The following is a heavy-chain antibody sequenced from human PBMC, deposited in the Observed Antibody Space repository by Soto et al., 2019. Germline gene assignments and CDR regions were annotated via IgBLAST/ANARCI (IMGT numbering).Heavy chain of an antibody. V-gene: IGHV3-30-3*01. J-gene: IGHJ6*02. CDR2: ISYDGSNK. D-gene: IGHD1-1*01. CDR1: GFTFSSYA. Sequence: GGSLRLSCAASGFTFSSYAMHWVRQAPGKGLEWVAVISYDGSNKYYADSVKGRFTISRDNSKNTLYLQMNSLRAEDTAVYYCARDGPLPGIFSYYYYGMDVWGQGTTVTVSS. CDR3: ARDGPLPGIFSYYYYGMDV.